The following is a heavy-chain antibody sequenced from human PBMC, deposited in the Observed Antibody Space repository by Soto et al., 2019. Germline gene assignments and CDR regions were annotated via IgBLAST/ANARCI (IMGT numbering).Heavy chain of an antibody. D-gene: IGHD1-26*01. Sequence: ASVKVSCKVSGYTLTELSIHWVRQAPGKGLEWMGGFDPEDGETIYAQKFQGRVTMTEDTSTDTAYMELSSLRSEDTAVYYCATGVREGLGATTDFDYWGQGTLVTVSS. CDR3: ATGVREGLGATTDFDY. V-gene: IGHV1-24*01. CDR2: FDPEDGET. J-gene: IGHJ4*02. CDR1: GYTLTELS.